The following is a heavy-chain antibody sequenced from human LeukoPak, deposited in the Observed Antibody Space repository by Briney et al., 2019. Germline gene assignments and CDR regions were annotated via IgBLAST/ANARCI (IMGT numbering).Heavy chain of an antibody. CDR1: GGSISSYY. D-gene: IGHD2-15*01. CDR2: IYYSGST. V-gene: IGHV4-59*08. J-gene: IGHJ6*02. CDR3: ARHDGGVNYYYYYGMDV. Sequence: SETLSLTCTVSGGSISSYYWSWIRQPPGKGLEWIGYIYYSGSTNYNPSPKSRVTISVDTPKNQFSLKLSSVTAADTAVYYCARHDGGVNYYYYYGMDVWGQGTTVTVSS.